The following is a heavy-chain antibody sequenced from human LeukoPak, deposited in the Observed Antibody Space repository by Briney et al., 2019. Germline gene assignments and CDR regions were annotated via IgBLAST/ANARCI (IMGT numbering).Heavy chain of an antibody. D-gene: IGHD3-3*02. Sequence: SVKVSCKASGGTFSSYAISWVRQAPGQGLEWMGGIIPIFGTANYAQKFQGRVTITVDESTSTAYMELSSLRSEDTAVYYCARHFWSGPTLDVWGQGTTVTVSS. CDR1: GGTFSSYA. CDR2: IIPIFGTA. V-gene: IGHV1-69*13. J-gene: IGHJ6*02. CDR3: ARHFWSGPTLDV.